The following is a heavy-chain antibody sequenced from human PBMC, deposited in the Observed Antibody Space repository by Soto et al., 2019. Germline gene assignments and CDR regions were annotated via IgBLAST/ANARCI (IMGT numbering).Heavy chain of an antibody. CDR1: GFTFSSYA. CDR2: ISASGGST. Sequence: LRLSCAASGFTFSSYAMSWVRQAPGKGLEWVSGISASGGSTDYADSVKGRFTISRDNSKNTLYVQMNSLRAEDTAVYYCAKTPYSSSWYYFDYWGQGTPVTVSS. V-gene: IGHV3-23*01. J-gene: IGHJ4*02. CDR3: AKTPYSSSWYYFDY. D-gene: IGHD6-13*01.